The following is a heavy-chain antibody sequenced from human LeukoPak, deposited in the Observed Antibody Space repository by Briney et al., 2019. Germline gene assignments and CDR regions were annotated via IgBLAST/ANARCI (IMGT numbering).Heavy chain of an antibody. V-gene: IGHV3-48*03. Sequence: GGSLRLSCAASGFTFSSYEMNWVRQAPGKGLEWVSYISSSSTIYYADSVKGRFTISRDNAKNSLYLRMNSLRAEDTAVYYCARDGAVAGPVHFDYWGQGTLVTVSS. CDR1: GFTFSSYE. J-gene: IGHJ4*02. D-gene: IGHD6-19*01. CDR2: ISSSSTI. CDR3: ARDGAVAGPVHFDY.